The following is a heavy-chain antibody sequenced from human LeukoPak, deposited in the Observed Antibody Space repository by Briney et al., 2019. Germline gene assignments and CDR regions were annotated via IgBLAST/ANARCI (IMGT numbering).Heavy chain of an antibody. Sequence: PGGSLRLSCAASGFTFSSYNMNWVRRAPGKGLEWVSDISSSGSTIYFADSVKGRFTISRDNAKNSLYLQMNSLRDEDTAVYYCARLEYYYVSGNYYKLFDYWGQGTLVTVCS. V-gene: IGHV3-48*02. J-gene: IGHJ4*02. D-gene: IGHD3-10*01. CDR1: GFTFSSYN. CDR2: ISSSGSTI. CDR3: ARLEYYYVSGNYYKLFDY.